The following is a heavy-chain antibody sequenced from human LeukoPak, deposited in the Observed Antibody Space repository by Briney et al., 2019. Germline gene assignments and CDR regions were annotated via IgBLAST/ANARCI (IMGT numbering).Heavy chain of an antibody. J-gene: IGHJ4*02. CDR3: ARQIGYCSGGSCYWARDYFDY. CDR1: GYSFTSYW. Sequence: GESLKISCKGSGYSFTSYWIGWVRQMPGKGLEWMGIIYPGDSDTRYSPSFQGQVTISADKSISTAYLQWSSLKASDTAMYYCARQIGYCSGGSCYWARDYFDYWGQGTLVTVSS. D-gene: IGHD2-15*01. V-gene: IGHV5-51*01. CDR2: IYPGDSDT.